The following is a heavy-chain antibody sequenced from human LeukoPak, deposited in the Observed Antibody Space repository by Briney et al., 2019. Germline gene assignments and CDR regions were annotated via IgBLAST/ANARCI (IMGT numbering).Heavy chain of an antibody. J-gene: IGHJ6*03. Sequence: GSLRLSCAASGFTFSSYGMSWIRQPPGKGLEWIGEINHSGSTNYNPFLKSRVTISVDTSKNQFSLKLSSVAAADTAVYYCARGRRLYCTNGVCPPSRYYYYMDVWGKGTTVTVSS. D-gene: IGHD2-8*01. CDR3: ARGRRLYCTNGVCPPSRYYYYMDV. CDR1: GFTFSSYG. V-gene: IGHV4-34*01. CDR2: INHSGST.